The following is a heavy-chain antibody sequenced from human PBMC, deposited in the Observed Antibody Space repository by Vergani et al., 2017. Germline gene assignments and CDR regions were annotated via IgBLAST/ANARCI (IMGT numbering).Heavy chain of an antibody. CDR1: GDSISTSSYA. CDR2: VFYGGRT. V-gene: IGHV4-39*01. D-gene: IGHD2-21*01. J-gene: IGHJ4*02. CDR3: ARHISVVRPSSMTAFDY. Sequence: QMQLQESGPGLVKPSETLSLSCIVSGDSISTSSYAWGWIRQPPGKTLEWIGTVFYGGRTSYNPSLKSRVTLSLDTSKKQISLHLTSVTAADTAVYYCARHISVVRPSSMTAFDYWGQGTLVTVSS.